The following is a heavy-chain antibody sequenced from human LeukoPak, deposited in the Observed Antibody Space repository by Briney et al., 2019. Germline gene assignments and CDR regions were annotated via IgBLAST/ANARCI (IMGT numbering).Heavy chain of an antibody. Sequence: KPSETLSLTCAVYGGSFSGYYWSWIRQPPGKGLEWIGEINHSGSTNYNPSLKSRVTISVDTSKNQFSLKLSSVTAADTAVYYCASSPPARTGFGWFVPWGQGTLVTVSS. V-gene: IGHV4-34*01. CDR1: GGSFSGYY. J-gene: IGHJ5*02. CDR2: INHSGST. CDR3: ASSPPARTGFGWFVP. D-gene: IGHD3-10*01.